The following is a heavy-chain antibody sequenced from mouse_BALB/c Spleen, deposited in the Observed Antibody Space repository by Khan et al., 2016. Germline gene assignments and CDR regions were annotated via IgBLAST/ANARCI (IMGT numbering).Heavy chain of an antibody. D-gene: IGHD2-3*01. V-gene: IGHV3-2*02. Sequence: EVQLQESGPGLMKPSQSLSLTCTVTGYSITSDYAWNWIRQFPGNKLEWMGYIIYSGSTTYTPSLKSRISITRDTSKTQFFLQLNSVTIEDTATYYCASDGPNYAMDYWGQGTSVTVSS. J-gene: IGHJ4*01. CDR3: ASDGPNYAMDY. CDR2: IIYSGST. CDR1: GYSITSDYA.